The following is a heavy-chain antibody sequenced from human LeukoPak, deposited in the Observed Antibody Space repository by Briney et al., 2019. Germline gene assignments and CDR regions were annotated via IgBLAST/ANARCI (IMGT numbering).Heavy chain of an antibody. Sequence: GGSLRLSCAASGFTFSTYGMHWVRQAPGKGLEWVAVIWYDGSNKYYADSVKGRFTISRDNSKNTLYLQMNSLRAEDTAVYYCGRSYGSSRDPFDYWGQGTLVTVSS. CDR1: GFTFSTYG. V-gene: IGHV3-33*01. D-gene: IGHD5-18*01. CDR3: GRSYGSSRDPFDY. J-gene: IGHJ4*02. CDR2: IWYDGSNK.